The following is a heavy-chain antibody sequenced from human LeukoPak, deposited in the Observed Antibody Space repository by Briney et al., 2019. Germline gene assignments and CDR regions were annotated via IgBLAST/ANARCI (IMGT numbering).Heavy chain of an antibody. V-gene: IGHV3-53*01. D-gene: IGHD2-2*02. CDR1: GFIFDDHG. CDR2: IYSGGST. J-gene: IGHJ5*02. Sequence: GGSLRLSCAASGFIFDDHGMSWVRQAPGKGLEWVSVIYSGGSTYYADSVKGRFTISRDNSKNTLYLQMNGLRAEDTAVYYCARDRGYCSSTSCYRWFDPWGQGTLVTVSS. CDR3: ARDRGYCSSTSCYRWFDP.